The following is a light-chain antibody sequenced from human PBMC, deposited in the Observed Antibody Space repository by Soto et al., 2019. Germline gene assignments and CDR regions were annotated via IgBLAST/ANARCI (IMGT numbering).Light chain of an antibody. CDR2: LGS. Sequence: DVMMALSEKSVPVPPRGPACITCRSSQTLLHSNGYNYLDWYLQRTGQSPQLLIYLGSKRASGVSDRFSGSRSGTRFTLRISRVEADDVGFYYCMQAQQSPGTLGQGTKVDIK. CDR1: QTLLHSNGYNY. J-gene: IGKJ1*01. V-gene: IGKV2-28*01. CDR3: MQAQQSPGT.